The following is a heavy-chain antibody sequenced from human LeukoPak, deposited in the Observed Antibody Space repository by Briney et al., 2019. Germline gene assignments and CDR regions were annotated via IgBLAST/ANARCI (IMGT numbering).Heavy chain of an antibody. CDR3: AKKQTTTVTTLDY. D-gene: IGHD4-17*01. CDR1: GFTFSTYA. CDR2: IEASGGTT. V-gene: IGHV3-23*01. J-gene: IGHJ4*02. Sequence: PGGSLRLSCVASGFTFSTYAMSWVRQAPGKGLEWVSAIEASGGTTYYADSVKGRFTISRDNAKNTLCLQMNSLRAEDTAVYYCAKKQTTTVTTLDYWGQGTLVTVSS.